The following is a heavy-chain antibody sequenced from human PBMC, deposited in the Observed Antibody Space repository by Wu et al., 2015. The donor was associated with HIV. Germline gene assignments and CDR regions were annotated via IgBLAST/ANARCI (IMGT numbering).Heavy chain of an antibody. CDR2: IIPIFGTA. CDR1: GGTFSNYA. CDR3: ATTWDIVVVPAAISKSNYYYYMDV. J-gene: IGHJ6*03. Sequence: QVQLVQSGAEVKKPGSSVKVSCKASGGTFSNYAISWVRQAPGQGLEWMGGIIPIFGTADYAQKFQGRVTITADESTSTAYMELSSLRSEDTAMYYCATTWDIVVVPAAISKSNYYYYMDVWGQRDHGHRLL. V-gene: IGHV1-69*12. D-gene: IGHD2-2*01.